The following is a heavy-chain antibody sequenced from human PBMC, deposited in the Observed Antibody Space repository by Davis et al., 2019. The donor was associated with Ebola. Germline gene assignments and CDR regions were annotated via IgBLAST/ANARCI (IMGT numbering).Heavy chain of an antibody. D-gene: IGHD3-10*01. CDR2: IYYSGST. V-gene: IGHV4-39*01. CDR1: GGSISSSSYY. Sequence: SETLSLTCTVSGGSISSSSYYWGWIRQPPGKGLEWIGSIYYSGSTYYNPSLKSRVTISVDTSTNQFSLKLSSVTAADTAVYYCARVWNDYGSGSYYDYWGQGILVTVSS. J-gene: IGHJ4*02. CDR3: ARVWNDYGSGSYYDY.